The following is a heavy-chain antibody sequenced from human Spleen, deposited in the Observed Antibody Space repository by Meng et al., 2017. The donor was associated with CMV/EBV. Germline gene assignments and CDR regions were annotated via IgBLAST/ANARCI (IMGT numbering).Heavy chain of an antibody. V-gene: IGHV1-69*05. CDR1: GCTFGTNG. Sequence: CQASGCTFGTNGISWVRQAPGQGLEWMGGIIPMFGSADLEQKFQGRVTMTTDESTSTAYLDLSSLTSDDTAMYYCATYSSSDSGFENWGQGTLVTVSS. J-gene: IGHJ4*02. D-gene: IGHD6-6*01. CDR2: IIPMFGSA. CDR3: ATYSSSDSGFEN.